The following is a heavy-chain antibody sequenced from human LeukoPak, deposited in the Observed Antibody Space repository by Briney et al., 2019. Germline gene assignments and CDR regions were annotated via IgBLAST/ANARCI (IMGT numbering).Heavy chain of an antibody. Sequence: GGSLRLSWAASGFTFSTYAMTWVRQAPGKGLEWVSLISGTGGSTYYADSVKGRFPISRDNSKNTLYLQMNSLRAEDTAVYYCAKDYEPLVGVHRWGDWFDPWGQGTLVTVSS. D-gene: IGHD1-26*01. CDR3: AKDYEPLVGVHRWGDWFDP. CDR2: ISGTGGST. J-gene: IGHJ5*02. V-gene: IGHV3-23*01. CDR1: GFTFSTYA.